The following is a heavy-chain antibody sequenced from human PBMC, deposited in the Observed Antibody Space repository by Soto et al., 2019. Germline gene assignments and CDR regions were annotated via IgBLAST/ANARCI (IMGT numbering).Heavy chain of an antibody. D-gene: IGHD6-19*01. J-gene: IGHJ4*02. CDR3: NKGGSVWYVTCFDS. CDR2: ISGSVGST. CDR1: EFTFSSYA. Sequence: LRLSCAASEFTFSSYAMSWVRQAPGKGLEWVSAISGSVGSTYYADSVKGRFTISRDNSKNTLYLQMNSLGAEDTAVYYCNKGGSVWYVTCFDSWGQGTLVTVSS. V-gene: IGHV3-23*01.